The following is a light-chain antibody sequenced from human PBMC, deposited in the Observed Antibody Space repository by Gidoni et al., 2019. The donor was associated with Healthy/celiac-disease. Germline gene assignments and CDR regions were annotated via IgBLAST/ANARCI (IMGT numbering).Light chain of an antibody. J-gene: IGLJ3*02. Sequence: QPALTPPAPVSGSPGQSITISCTGTSSDVGGYNYVSWYQQHPGKAPKLMIYEVSNRPSGVSNRFSGSKSGNTASLTIAGLQAEDEADYYCSSYTSSSTLWVFGGGTKLTVL. V-gene: IGLV2-14*01. CDR3: SSYTSSSTLWV. CDR1: SSDVGGYNY. CDR2: EVS.